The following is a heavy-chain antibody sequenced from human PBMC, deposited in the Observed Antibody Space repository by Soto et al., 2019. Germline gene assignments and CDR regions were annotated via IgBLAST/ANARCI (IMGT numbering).Heavy chain of an antibody. CDR3: ARSKAAQDYVDY. Sequence: PSETLSRTCAVSGGSISSGGYRWSWIRQPPGKGLEWIGYINHSGCTHYNPSVKSLVTISVDRSKNQFALKLSSVTAADRAVYYCARSKAAQDYVDYWGQGTLVTVTS. D-gene: IGHD6-25*01. V-gene: IGHV4-30-2*01. CDR2: INHSGCT. CDR1: GGSISSGGYR. J-gene: IGHJ4*02.